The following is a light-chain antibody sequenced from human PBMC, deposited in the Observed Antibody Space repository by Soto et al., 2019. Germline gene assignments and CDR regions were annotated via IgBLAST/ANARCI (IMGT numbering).Light chain of an antibody. J-gene: IGKJ4*01. Sequence: DIQMTQSPSSLSASVGDRVTITCRASQSISSRLNWFQQKPGKAPTLLMYAASTLQGGVPSRFSGGGSGTDFTLTISSLRPEDIPTYYCQKSENLPLTFGGGTKV. CDR2: AAS. CDR1: QSISSR. V-gene: IGKV1-39*01. CDR3: QKSENLPLT.